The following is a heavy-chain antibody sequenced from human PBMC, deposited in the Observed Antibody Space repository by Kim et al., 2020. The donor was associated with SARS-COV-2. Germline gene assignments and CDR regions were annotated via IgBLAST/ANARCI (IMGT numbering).Heavy chain of an antibody. CDR2: ISSSSSYT. D-gene: IGHD3-22*01. CDR3: ARDGPSGGVVIKAPYDY. V-gene: IGHV3-11*05. CDR1: GFTFSDYY. Sequence: GGSLRLSCAASGFTFSDYYMSWIRQAPGKGLEWVSYISSSSSYTNYADSVKGRFTISRDNAKNSLYLQMNSLRAEDTAVYYCARDGPSGGVVIKAPYDYWGQGTLVTVSS. J-gene: IGHJ4*02.